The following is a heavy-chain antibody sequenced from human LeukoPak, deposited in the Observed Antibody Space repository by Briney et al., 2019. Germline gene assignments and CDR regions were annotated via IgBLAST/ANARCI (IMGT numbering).Heavy chain of an antibody. CDR2: IIPIFGTA. D-gene: IGHD5-18*01. CDR1: GGTFSSYA. J-gene: IGHJ4*02. V-gene: IGHV1-69*01. CDR3: ASKRGYSYGLDY. Sequence: SVKVSCKASGGTFSSYAISWVRQAPGQGLEWMGGIIPIFGTANYAQKFQGRVTITADESTSTGYMELSSLKSEDSAVYYCASKRGYSYGLDYWGQGTLVTVSS.